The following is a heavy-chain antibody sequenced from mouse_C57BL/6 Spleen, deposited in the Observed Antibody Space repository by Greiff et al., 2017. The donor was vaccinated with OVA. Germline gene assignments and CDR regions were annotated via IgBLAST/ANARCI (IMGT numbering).Heavy chain of an antibody. V-gene: IGHV1-26*01. CDR1: GYTFTDYY. J-gene: IGHJ2*01. CDR3: ARRNYDYIDD. D-gene: IGHD2-4*01. Sequence: EVQLQQSGPELVKPGASVKISCKASGYTFTDYYMNWVKQSHGKSLEWIGDINPNNGGTSYNQKFKGKATLTVDKSSRTAYMELRSLTSEDSAVYYCARRNYDYIDDWGKGTTLTVAS. CDR2: INPNNGGT.